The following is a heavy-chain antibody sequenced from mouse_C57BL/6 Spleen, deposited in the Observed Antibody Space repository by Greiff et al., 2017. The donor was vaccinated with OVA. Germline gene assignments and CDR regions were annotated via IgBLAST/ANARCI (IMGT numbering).Heavy chain of an antibody. V-gene: IGHV5-17*01. CDR2: ISSGSSTI. J-gene: IGHJ3*01. CDR3: ARPSFAY. CDR1: GFTFSDYG. Sequence: EVKVVESGGGLVKPGGSLKLSCAASGFTFSDYGTHWVRQAPEKGLEWVAYISSGSSTIYYADTVKGRFTISRDNAKNTLFLQMTSLRSEDTAMYYCARPSFAYWGQGTLVTVSA.